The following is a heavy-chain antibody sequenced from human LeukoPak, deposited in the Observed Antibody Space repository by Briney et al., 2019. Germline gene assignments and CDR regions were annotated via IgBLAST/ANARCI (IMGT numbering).Heavy chain of an antibody. Sequence: SETLSLTCTVSGYSISSGYYWGWIRQPPGKGLEWIGSIYHSGSTNYNPSLKSRVTISVDTSKNQFSLKLSSVTAADTAVYYCARDRSYCSGGSCYSGIDYWGQGTLVTVSS. J-gene: IGHJ4*02. CDR1: GYSISSGYY. CDR2: IYHSGST. CDR3: ARDRSYCSGGSCYSGIDY. V-gene: IGHV4-38-2*02. D-gene: IGHD2-15*01.